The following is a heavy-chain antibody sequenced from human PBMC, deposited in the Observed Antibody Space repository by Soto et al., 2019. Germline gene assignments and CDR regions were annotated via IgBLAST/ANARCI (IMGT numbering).Heavy chain of an antibody. CDR2: ISYDGSNK. J-gene: IGHJ6*02. V-gene: IGHV3-30-3*01. CDR3: ASIEYSSSLPPYKLMDV. Sequence: GGSLRLSCAASGFTFSSYAMHWVRQAPGKGLEWVAVISYDGSNKYYADSVKGRFTISRDNSKNTLYLQMNSLRAEDTAVYYCASIEYSSSLPPYKLMDVWGQGTTVTVSS. CDR1: GFTFSSYA. D-gene: IGHD6-6*01.